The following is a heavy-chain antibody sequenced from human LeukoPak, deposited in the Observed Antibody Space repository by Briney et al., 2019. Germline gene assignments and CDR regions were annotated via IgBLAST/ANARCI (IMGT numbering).Heavy chain of an antibody. J-gene: IGHJ5*02. CDR1: GGTFSSYA. V-gene: IGHV1-69*05. CDR3: ARDNSCGGHNWFDP. Sequence: GASVKVFCKSSGGTFSSYAISWMRQAPGKGLEWMGRIIPIFGTANYAQKFQGRVTITTDESTSTAYIELSSLRSEDTAVYYCARDNSCGGHNWFDPWGQGTLVTVSS. D-gene: IGHD4-23*01. CDR2: IIPIFGTA.